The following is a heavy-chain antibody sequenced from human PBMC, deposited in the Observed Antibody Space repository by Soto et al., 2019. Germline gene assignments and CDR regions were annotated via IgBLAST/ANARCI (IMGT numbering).Heavy chain of an antibody. CDR3: SRDAASAAGQYDY. D-gene: IGHD6-13*01. Sequence: SETLSLTCAVSGGSISSSNWWRWVRQPPVKGLEWIGEIYHSGSTNYNPSLKSRVTISVDKSKNQFSLRLSSVTAADTAVYYCSRDAASAAGQYDYWGQGTLVTVSS. CDR2: IYHSGST. CDR1: GGSISSSNW. J-gene: IGHJ4*02. V-gene: IGHV4-4*02.